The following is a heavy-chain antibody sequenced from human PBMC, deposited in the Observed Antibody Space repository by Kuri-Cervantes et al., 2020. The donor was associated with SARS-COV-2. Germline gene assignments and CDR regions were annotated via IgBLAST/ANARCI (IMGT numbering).Heavy chain of an antibody. CDR1: GYTFTGCY. J-gene: IGHJ4*02. D-gene: IGHD6-13*01. CDR2: INPNSGGT. CDR3: ARDLRPRDIAATTYYFDF. V-gene: IGHV1-2*04. Sequence: ASVKVSCKASGYTFTGCYMHWVRQAPGQGLEWMGWINPNSGGTNYAQKFQGWVTMTRDTSISTAYMELSRLRSDDTAVYYCARDLRPRDIAATTYYFDFWGQGTLVTVSS.